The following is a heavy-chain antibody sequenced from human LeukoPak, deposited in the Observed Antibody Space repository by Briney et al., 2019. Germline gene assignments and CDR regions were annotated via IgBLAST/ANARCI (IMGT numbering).Heavy chain of an antibody. CDR1: GYTFTGYY. Sequence: ASVKVSGKASGYTFTGYYMHWVRQAPGQGLEWMGWINPNSGGTNYAQKFQGRVTMTRDTSISTAYMELSRLRSDDTAVYYCARDRPRIAVAGGGPYYFDYWGQGTLVTVSS. V-gene: IGHV1-2*02. J-gene: IGHJ4*02. D-gene: IGHD6-19*01. CDR3: ARDRPRIAVAGGGPYYFDY. CDR2: INPNSGGT.